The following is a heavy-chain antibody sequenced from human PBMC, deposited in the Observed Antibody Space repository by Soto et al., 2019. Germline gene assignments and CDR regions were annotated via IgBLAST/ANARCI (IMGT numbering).Heavy chain of an antibody. V-gene: IGHV1-8*01. CDR2: MNPNRGNT. Sequence: QVQLVQSGAEVKKPGASVKVSCKASGYTFTSYDMNWVRQATGQGLEWMGWMNPNRGNTGYAKKGQGRDTMTRNISISTVYMELSRLSSGDTAVYYCARGDSDYDILTVYLGYWGQGTLVTGFS. D-gene: IGHD3-9*01. CDR1: GYTFTSYD. J-gene: IGHJ4*02. CDR3: ARGDSDYDILTVYLGY.